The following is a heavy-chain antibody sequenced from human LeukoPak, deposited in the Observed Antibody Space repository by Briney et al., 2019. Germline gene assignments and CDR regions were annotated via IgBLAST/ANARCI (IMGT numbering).Heavy chain of an antibody. CDR1: GGSFSGYY. J-gene: IGHJ4*02. V-gene: IGHV4-34*01. CDR3: ARDRYNSDSSGYYMYYFDY. CDR2: INHSGST. D-gene: IGHD3-22*01. Sequence: SETLSLTCAVYGGSFSGYYWSWIRQPPGKGLEWIGEINHSGSTNYNPSLKSRVTISVDTSKNQFSLKLSSVTAADTAVYYCARDRYNSDSSGYYMYYFDYWGQGTLVTVSS.